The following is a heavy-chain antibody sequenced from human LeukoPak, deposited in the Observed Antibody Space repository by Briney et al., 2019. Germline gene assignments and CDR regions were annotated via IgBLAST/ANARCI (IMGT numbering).Heavy chain of an antibody. CDR1: GVTFSSYA. V-gene: IGHV1-69*01. D-gene: IGHD3-22*01. J-gene: IGHJ4*02. CDR3: ARDPDYYDSSGLFDY. Sequence: GASVKVSCKASGVTFSSYAISWVRQAPGQGLEWMGGIIPIFGTANYAQKFQGRVTITADESTSTAYMELSSLRSEDTAVYYCARDPDYYDSSGLFDYWGQGTLVTVSS. CDR2: IIPIFGTA.